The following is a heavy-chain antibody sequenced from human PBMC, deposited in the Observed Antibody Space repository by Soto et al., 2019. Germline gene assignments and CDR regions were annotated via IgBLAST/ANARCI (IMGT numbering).Heavy chain of an antibody. Sequence: SETLSLTCTVSGGSISSGGYYWNWIRQHPGKGLEWIGYIFYSGSTSYNPSLKSRVTISVDTSKNQFSLKLSSVTAADTAVYYCARVGGFGATTIDYWGQGTLVTVSS. J-gene: IGHJ4*02. V-gene: IGHV4-31*03. CDR2: IFYSGST. CDR1: GGSISSGGYY. CDR3: ARVGGFGATTIDY. D-gene: IGHD3-10*01.